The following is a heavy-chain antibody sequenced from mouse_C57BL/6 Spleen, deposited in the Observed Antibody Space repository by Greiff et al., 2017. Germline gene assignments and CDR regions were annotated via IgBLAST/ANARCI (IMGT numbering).Heavy chain of an antibody. CDR2: IDPGTGST. D-gene: IGHD2-1*01. CDR1: GYTFTDYE. J-gene: IGHJ2*01. CDR3: TRHYGNEYYFDY. Sequence: VQLEQSGAELVRPGASVTLSCKASGYTFTDYEMHWVKQTPVHGLEWIGAIDPGTGSTDYNQKFKGKATLTADKSSSTAYMELRSLTSEDSAVCYCTRHYGNEYYFDYWGQGTTLTVSS. V-gene: IGHV1-15*01.